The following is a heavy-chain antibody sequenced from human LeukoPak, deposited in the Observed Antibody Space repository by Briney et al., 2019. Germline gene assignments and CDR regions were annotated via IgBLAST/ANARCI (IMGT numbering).Heavy chain of an antibody. Sequence: GGSLRLSCATSGFTFSSYGMHWVRQAPGKGLEWVAVIWYDGSNKYYADSVRGRFTISRDNSKNTLYLQMNSLRAEDTAVYYCARDGDIVVAPWSLYYGMDVWGQGTTVTVSS. CDR3: ARDGDIVVAPWSLYYGMDV. CDR2: IWYDGSNK. CDR1: GFTFSSYG. V-gene: IGHV3-33*01. D-gene: IGHD2-2*01. J-gene: IGHJ6*02.